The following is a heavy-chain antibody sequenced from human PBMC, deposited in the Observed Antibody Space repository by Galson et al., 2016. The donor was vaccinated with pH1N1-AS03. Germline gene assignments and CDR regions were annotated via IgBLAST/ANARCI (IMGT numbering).Heavy chain of an antibody. Sequence: SVKVSCKASGYTFTNHAIHWVRRAPGQSLEWMEWISAGSGDTRYSQKLQGRVTITRETYASTAYMELSSLTSEDTAVYYCVREDRYGDFFYFDYWGQGSLVTVSS. V-gene: IGHV1-3*01. CDR2: ISAGSGDT. J-gene: IGHJ4*02. CDR1: GYTFTNHA. CDR3: VREDRYGDFFYFDY. D-gene: IGHD4-17*01.